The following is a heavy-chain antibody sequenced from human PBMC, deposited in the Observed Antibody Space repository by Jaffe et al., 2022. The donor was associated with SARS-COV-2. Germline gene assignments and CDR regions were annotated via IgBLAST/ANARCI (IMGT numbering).Heavy chain of an antibody. D-gene: IGHD3-22*01. V-gene: IGHV3-23*01. J-gene: IGHJ4*02. Sequence: EMQLLESGGGLVQPGGSLRLSCAASGFTFSSYAMSWVRQAPGKGLEWVSAISGSGGSTYYADSVKGRFTISRDNSKNTLFLQMNGLRAEDTAVYYCAKADRVTMIPVVIRSIDYWGQGTLVTVSS. CDR2: ISGSGGST. CDR1: GFTFSSYA. CDR3: AKADRVTMIPVVIRSIDY.